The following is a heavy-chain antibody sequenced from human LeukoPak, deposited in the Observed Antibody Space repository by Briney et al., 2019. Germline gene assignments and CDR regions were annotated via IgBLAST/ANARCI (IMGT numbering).Heavy chain of an antibody. CDR3: ARDLRAARQNY. CDR2: ISHDGSNK. J-gene: IGHJ4*02. Sequence: PGRSLRLSCAASGFTFSSYAMHWVRQAPGKGLEWVAVISHDGSNKYYADSVKGRFTISRDNSKNTLYLQMNSLRAEDTAVYYCARDLRAARQNYWGQGTLVTVSS. CDR1: GFTFSSYA. V-gene: IGHV3-30-3*01. D-gene: IGHD6-6*01.